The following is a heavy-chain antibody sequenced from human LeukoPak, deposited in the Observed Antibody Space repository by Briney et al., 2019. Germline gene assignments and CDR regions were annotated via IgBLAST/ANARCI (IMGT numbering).Heavy chain of an antibody. V-gene: IGHV1-69*13. Sequence: SVKVSCKASGGTFSSYAISWVRQAPGQGLEWMGGIIPIFGTANYAQKLQGRVTITADESTSTAYMELSSLRSEDTAVYYCARGGYCTNGVCPKPYYYYYGMDVWGQGTTVTVSS. CDR3: ARGGYCTNGVCPKPYYYYYGMDV. CDR1: GGTFSSYA. CDR2: IIPIFGTA. J-gene: IGHJ6*02. D-gene: IGHD2-8*01.